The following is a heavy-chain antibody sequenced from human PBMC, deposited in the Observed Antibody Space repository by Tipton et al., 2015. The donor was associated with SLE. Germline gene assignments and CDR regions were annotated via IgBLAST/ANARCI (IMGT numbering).Heavy chain of an antibody. V-gene: IGHV4-59*01. CDR2: IHNSGRT. D-gene: IGHD3-3*02. Sequence: TLSLTCTVSGGSISNYYWSWIRQPPGKGLEWIGYIHNSGRTNYHPSLKSRVTMSVDTPKNQFSLKPTSVTAGDTAVYYCAREGGDIFGDAFDIWGRGTMVTVSS. CDR3: AREGGDIFGDAFDI. J-gene: IGHJ3*02. CDR1: GGSISNYY.